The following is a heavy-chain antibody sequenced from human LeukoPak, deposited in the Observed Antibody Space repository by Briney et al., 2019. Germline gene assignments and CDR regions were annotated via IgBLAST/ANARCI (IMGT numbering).Heavy chain of an antibody. V-gene: IGHV4-59*01. CDR2: IYYSGDT. J-gene: IGHJ6*03. Sequence: SETLSLTCTVSRGSISGYSWSWIRQSPGGGLEWIGYIYYSGDTAYNPSLRSRVTMSVDTSKNQFSLKLSSVTAADTAVYYCAREETYYYYMDVWGKGTTVTISS. CDR3: AREETYYYYMDV. CDR1: RGSISGYS.